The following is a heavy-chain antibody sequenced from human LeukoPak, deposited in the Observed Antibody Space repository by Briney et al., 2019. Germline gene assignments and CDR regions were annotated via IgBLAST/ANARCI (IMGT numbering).Heavy chain of an antibody. V-gene: IGHV1-69*04. J-gene: IGHJ1*01. CDR1: GGTFSSYA. D-gene: IGHD3-22*01. Sequence: ASVKVSCKASGGTFSSYAISWVRQAPGQGLEWMGRIIPILGIANYAQKFQGRVTITADKSTSTAYMELSSLRSEDTAVYYCASEFGGSPDYYDSSGYYLGYFQHWGQGTLVTVSS. CDR3: ASEFGGSPDYYDSSGYYLGYFQH. CDR2: IIPILGIA.